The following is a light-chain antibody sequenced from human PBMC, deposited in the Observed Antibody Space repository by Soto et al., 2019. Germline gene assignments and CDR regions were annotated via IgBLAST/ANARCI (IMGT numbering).Light chain of an antibody. V-gene: IGKV1-27*01. CDR1: QTISSW. Sequence: DIQMTQSPSTLSGSVGDRVTITCRASQTISSWLAWYQQKPGKAPKLLIYKASTLQAGVPSRFSGSGSGTDFTLTISSLQPEDVAAYYCQKYNSAPLTFGGGPRWIS. CDR2: KAS. CDR3: QKYNSAPLT. J-gene: IGKJ4*01.